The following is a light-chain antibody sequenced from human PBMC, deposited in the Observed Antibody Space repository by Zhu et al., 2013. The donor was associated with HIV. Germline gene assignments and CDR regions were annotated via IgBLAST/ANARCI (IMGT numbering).Light chain of an antibody. V-gene: IGLV2-14*01. Sequence: QSVLTQPASVSGSPGQSITISCTGTSSDVGAYSHVSWYRQYPGKAPELMISDVSSRPSGVSDRFSGSKSGNTASLTISGLQAEDEADYYCSSYTTGNTLVFGGGTSLTVL. CDR3: SSYTTGNTLV. J-gene: IGLJ3*02. CDR1: SSDVGAYSH. CDR2: DVS.